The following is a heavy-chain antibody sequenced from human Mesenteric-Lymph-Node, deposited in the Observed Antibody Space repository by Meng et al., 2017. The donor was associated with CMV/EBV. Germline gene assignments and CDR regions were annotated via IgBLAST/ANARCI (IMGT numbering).Heavy chain of an antibody. Sequence: LKISCAASGFSFEDYGMHWVRQVPGKGLEWVSGINWNSASIDYADSVKGRFTISRDNAKNSVYLQMDSLRAEDTALYYCAKDLDYGGVTDGLDMWGQGTMVTVSS. D-gene: IGHD4-17*01. CDR2: INWNSASI. V-gene: IGHV3-9*01. CDR1: GFSFEDYG. J-gene: IGHJ3*02. CDR3: AKDLDYGGVTDGLDM.